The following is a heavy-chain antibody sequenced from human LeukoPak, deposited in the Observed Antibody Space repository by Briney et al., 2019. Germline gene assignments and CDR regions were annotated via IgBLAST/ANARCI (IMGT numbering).Heavy chain of an antibody. D-gene: IGHD2-2*01. CDR1: GYTFTGYY. J-gene: IGHJ3*02. Sequence: GASVKVSCKASGYTFTGYYMHWVRQAPGQGLEWMGGIIPIFGTANYAQKFQGRVTITADESTSTAYMELSSLRSEDTAVYYCARRGGDIVVVPAAISDAFDIWGQGTMVTVSS. CDR2: IIPIFGTA. CDR3: ARRGGDIVVVPAAISDAFDI. V-gene: IGHV1-69*13.